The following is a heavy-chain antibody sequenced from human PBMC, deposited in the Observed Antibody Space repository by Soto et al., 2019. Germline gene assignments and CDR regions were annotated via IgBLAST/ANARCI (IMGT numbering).Heavy chain of an antibody. CDR3: ARDFYSGSYSGDDAFDI. D-gene: IGHD1-26*01. J-gene: IGHJ3*02. Sequence: SVKVSCKASGCTFSSYAISWVRQAPGQGLEWMGGIIPIFGTANYAQKFQGRVTITADESTSTAYMELSSLRSEDRAVYYCARDFYSGSYSGDDAFDIWGQGTMVTVSS. CDR2: IIPIFGTA. V-gene: IGHV1-69*13. CDR1: GCTFSSYA.